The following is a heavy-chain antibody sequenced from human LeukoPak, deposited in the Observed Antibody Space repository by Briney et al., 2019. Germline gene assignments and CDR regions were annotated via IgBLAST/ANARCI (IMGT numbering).Heavy chain of an antibody. V-gene: IGHV4-34*01. J-gene: IGHJ3*02. CDR2: INHSGST. Sequence: SETLSLTCAVYGGSFSGYYWSWIRQPPGKGLEWIGEINHSGSTNYNPSLKSRVTISVDTSKNQFSLKLSSVTAADTAVYYCARGRGSGWYWGHWFDAFDIWGQGTMVTVSS. CDR1: GGSFSGYY. CDR3: ARGRGSGWYWGHWFDAFDI. D-gene: IGHD6-19*01.